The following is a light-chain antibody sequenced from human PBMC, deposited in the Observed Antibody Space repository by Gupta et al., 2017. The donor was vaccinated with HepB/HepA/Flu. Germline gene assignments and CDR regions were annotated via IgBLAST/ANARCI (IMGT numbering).Light chain of an antibody. V-gene: IGKV3-15*01. CDR2: GAN. CDR3: QQYNHWPPWT. CDR1: QSVGSD. J-gene: IGKJ1*01. Sequence: ETVMTQSPGTLSVSPGETATLSCRASQSVGSDLAWFQQRPGQAPRLLIYGANIRATGIPARFSGSGSGTEFTLTIRSRQSGDFGVYYCQQYNHWPPWTFGQGTKVEIK.